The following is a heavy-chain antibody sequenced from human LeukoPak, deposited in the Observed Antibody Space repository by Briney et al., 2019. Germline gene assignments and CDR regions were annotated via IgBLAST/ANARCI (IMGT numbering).Heavy chain of an antibody. CDR3: ARGNGTYMFDP. D-gene: IGHD1-26*01. Sequence: GASVKVSCKASGYTFTGYYMHWVRQAPGQGLEWMGWINPNSGGTNYAQKFQGRVTMTRDTSISTAYMELSSLRSEDTAVYYCARGNGTYMFDPWGQGTLVIVSS. V-gene: IGHV1-2*02. CDR2: INPNSGGT. J-gene: IGHJ5*02. CDR1: GYTFTGYY.